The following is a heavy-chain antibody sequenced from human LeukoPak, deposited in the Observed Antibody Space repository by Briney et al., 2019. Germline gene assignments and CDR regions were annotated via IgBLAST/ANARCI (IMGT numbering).Heavy chain of an antibody. Sequence: GGSLRLSCAASGFTFSSYWMHWVRQAPGKGLVWVSRINSDGSSTSYADSVKGRFTISRDNAKNTLYLQMNSLRAEDTAVYYCARAYYDILTGPFFPDYWGQGTLVTVSS. CDR2: INSDGSST. V-gene: IGHV3-74*01. CDR3: ARAYYDILTGPFFPDY. CDR1: GFTFSSYW. D-gene: IGHD3-9*01. J-gene: IGHJ4*02.